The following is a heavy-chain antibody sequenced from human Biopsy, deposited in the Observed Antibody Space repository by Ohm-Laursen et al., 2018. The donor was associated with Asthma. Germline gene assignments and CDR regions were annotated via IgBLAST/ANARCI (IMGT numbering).Heavy chain of an antibody. CDR2: MYYSGSA. CDR3: ARHQEAASYHYDGSIAY. CDR1: GGAIRTSGYY. Sequence: TLSLTCSVSGGAIRTSGYYWGWIRQPPGKGLEWIGRMYYSGSAYYNPSLESRVTISVDTSKNQFSLKRSSVTAADTAVYFCARHQEAASYHYDGSIAYWGQGIPVTVSS. J-gene: IGHJ4*02. V-gene: IGHV4-39*01. D-gene: IGHD3-22*01.